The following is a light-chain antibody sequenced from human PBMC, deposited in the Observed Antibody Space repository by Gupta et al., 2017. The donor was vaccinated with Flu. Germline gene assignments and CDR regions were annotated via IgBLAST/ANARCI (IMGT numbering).Light chain of an antibody. CDR2: AAS. V-gene: IGKV1-39*01. Sequence: DIQMTQSPSSLSASVGDRVTITCRASQSISSYLNWYQQKPGKAPKLLIYAASSLQSGVPSRFSGSGAGTDFTLTISSRQPEDFATYYCQQSYSNPPMYTFGQGTKLEIK. J-gene: IGKJ2*01. CDR3: QQSYSNPPMYT. CDR1: QSISSY.